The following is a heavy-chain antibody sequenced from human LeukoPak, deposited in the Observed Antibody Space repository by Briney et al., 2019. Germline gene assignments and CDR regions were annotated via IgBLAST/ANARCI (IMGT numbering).Heavy chain of an antibody. CDR2: VYGSGYT. J-gene: IGHJ4*02. V-gene: IGHV4-59*08. D-gene: IGHD3-16*01. CDR1: GASISGWY. CDR3: ARHYGGYFDY. Sequence: KASETLSLTCTVSGASISGWYGSWLRQPPGKGLEWIGYVYGSGYTNSNPSLKSRFTMSVDTSKNQFSLKLRSVTAADTAVYYCARHYGGYFDYWGQGTLVTVSS.